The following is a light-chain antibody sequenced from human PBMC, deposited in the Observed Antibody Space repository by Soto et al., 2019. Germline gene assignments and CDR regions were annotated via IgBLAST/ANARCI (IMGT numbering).Light chain of an antibody. CDR2: GAS. Sequence: EIVLTQSPGTLSLSPGERATLSCRASQSVSNNYLAWYQQKPGQAPRLLIYGASNRATGIPDRFSGSGSGTDFTPTISSLQSEDFAVYYCQQYNNWPPLTFGGGTKVDIK. CDR1: QSVSNN. J-gene: IGKJ4*01. CDR3: QQYNNWPPLT. V-gene: IGKV3D-15*01.